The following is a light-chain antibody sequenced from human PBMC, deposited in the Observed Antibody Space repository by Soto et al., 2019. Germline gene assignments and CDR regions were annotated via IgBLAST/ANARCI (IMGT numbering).Light chain of an antibody. CDR3: QSYDDNNHVV. J-gene: IGLJ2*01. Sequence: NFMLTQPHSVSESPGKTVTISCTGSSGSIARNYVQWYQQRPGSAPTTVISEDNQRPSGVPDRFSGSIDSSSNSASLNISGLKTEDEADYYCQSYDDNNHVVFGGGTKVTVL. CDR2: EDN. V-gene: IGLV6-57*02. CDR1: SGSIARNY.